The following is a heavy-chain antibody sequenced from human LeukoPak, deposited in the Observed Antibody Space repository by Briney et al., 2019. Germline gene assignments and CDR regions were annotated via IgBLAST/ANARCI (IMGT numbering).Heavy chain of an antibody. V-gene: IGHV1-2*02. CDR3: ARVVQVGAPGDALDI. CDR1: GYTFTGYY. CDR2: INPNSGGT. J-gene: IGHJ3*02. Sequence: ASVKVSCKASGYTFTGYYMHWVRQAPGQGLEWMGWINPNSGGTNYAQKFQGRVTMTRDTSISTAYMELSRLRSDDTAVYYCARVVQVGAPGDALDIWGQGTMVTVSS. D-gene: IGHD1-26*01.